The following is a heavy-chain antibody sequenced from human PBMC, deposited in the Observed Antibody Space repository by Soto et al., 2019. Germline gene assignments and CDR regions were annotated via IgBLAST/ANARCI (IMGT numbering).Heavy chain of an antibody. CDR3: ARKCPELPPFDI. V-gene: IGHV2-5*02. D-gene: IGHD1-26*01. J-gene: IGHJ3*02. CDR1: GFSLSTIGVG. Sequence: QITLKESGPTLVKPTQTLTLTCTFSGFSLSTIGVGVGWVRQPPGKALEWLALIYWDDDKRYSPSLQSRLTITKDTSKNQVVLTMTNMDPVDTATYYCARKCPELPPFDIWGQGTMGTVSS. CDR2: IYWDDDK.